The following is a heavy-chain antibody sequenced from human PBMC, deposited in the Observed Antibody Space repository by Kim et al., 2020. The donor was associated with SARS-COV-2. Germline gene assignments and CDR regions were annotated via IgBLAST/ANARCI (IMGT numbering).Heavy chain of an antibody. CDR2: INPNSGGT. V-gene: IGHV1-2*02. Sequence: ASVKVSCKASGYTFTGYYMHWVRQAPGQGLEWMGWINPNSGGTNYAQKFQGRVTMTRDTSISTAYMELSRLRSDDTAVYYCAPGGSSGPSSVNYYGMDVWGQGTTVTVSS. D-gene: IGHD6-19*01. CDR3: APGGSSGPSSVNYYGMDV. CDR1: GYTFTGYY. J-gene: IGHJ6*02.